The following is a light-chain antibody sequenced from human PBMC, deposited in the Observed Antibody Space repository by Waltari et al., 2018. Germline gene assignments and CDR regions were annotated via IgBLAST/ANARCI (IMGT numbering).Light chain of an antibody. J-gene: IGKJ1*01. CDR2: KAS. Sequence: DIQMTQSPSTLSASVGDRVTITCRASQSFTSWLAWFQQKPGKAPKLLIYKASSLESGVTSRFSGSGSETDFTLTISSLQPDDFATYYCLRYNSYPWTFGQGTKVEIK. V-gene: IGKV1-5*03. CDR3: LRYNSYPWT. CDR1: QSFTSW.